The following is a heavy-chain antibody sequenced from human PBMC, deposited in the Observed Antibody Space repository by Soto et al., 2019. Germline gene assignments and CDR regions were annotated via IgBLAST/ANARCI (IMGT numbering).Heavy chain of an antibody. Sequence: ASVKVSCKASGNTFASHGFSWVRQAPGQGLEWMGWISGFNGQTNYALKFQGRVTLTTDTSTSTAYMELRSLRSDDTAVYFCARVDPRGVAVVRDYWGQGTLVTV. V-gene: IGHV1-18*01. CDR2: ISGFNGQT. CDR1: GNTFASHG. CDR3: ARVDPRGVAVVRDY. J-gene: IGHJ4*02. D-gene: IGHD3-10*01.